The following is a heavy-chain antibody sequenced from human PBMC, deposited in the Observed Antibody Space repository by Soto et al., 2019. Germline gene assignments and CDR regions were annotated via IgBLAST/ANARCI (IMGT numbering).Heavy chain of an antibody. CDR3: ARGQKYYSSGSRVIYYYYGMDV. CDR1: GGSFSGYY. J-gene: IGHJ6*02. Sequence: PSETLSLTCGVYGGSFSGYYWSWSRQTPGKGLEWIGEINHSGSTNYNPSLKSRVTISVDTSKSQFSLKLSSVTAADTAVYYCARGQKYYSSGSRVIYYYYGMDVWGQGTTVTAP. CDR2: INHSGST. D-gene: IGHD3-10*01. V-gene: IGHV4-34*01.